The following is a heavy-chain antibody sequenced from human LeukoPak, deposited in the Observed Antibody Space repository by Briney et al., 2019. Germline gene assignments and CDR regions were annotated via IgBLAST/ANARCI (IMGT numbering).Heavy chain of an antibody. CDR1: GYSFTSYW. CDR2: IYPGDSDT. D-gene: IGHD3-3*01. CDR3: ARRLDYDFADPRFDY. V-gene: IGHV5-51*01. Sequence: PGESLKISCKGSGYSFTSYWIGWVRQLPGKGLEWMGIIYPGDSDTRYSPSFQGQVTISADKSISTAYLQWSSLKASDTAMYYCARRLDYDFADPRFDYWGQGTLVTVSS. J-gene: IGHJ4*02.